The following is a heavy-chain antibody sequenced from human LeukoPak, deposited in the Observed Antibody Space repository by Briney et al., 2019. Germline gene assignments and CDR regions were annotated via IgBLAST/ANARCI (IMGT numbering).Heavy chain of an antibody. J-gene: IGHJ3*02. Sequence: GGSLRLSCAASGFTFSSYAMHWVRQAPGKGLEWVAVISYDGSNKYYADSVKGRFTISRDNAKNSLYLQMNSLRAEDTAVYCCARQPSAIVLDAFDIWGQGTMVTVSS. V-gene: IGHV3-30-3*01. CDR2: ISYDGSNK. CDR1: GFTFSSYA. D-gene: IGHD2-8*02. CDR3: ARQPSAIVLDAFDI.